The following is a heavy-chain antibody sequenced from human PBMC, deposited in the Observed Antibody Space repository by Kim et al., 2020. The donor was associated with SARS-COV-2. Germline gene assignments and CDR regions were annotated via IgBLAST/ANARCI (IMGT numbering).Heavy chain of an antibody. CDR3: ASRRDGAFDY. D-gene: IGHD2-21*01. Sequence: THYTPSLKSRVTISVDTSKTQFSLKLSSVTAADTAVYYCASRRDGAFDYWGQGTLVTVSS. J-gene: IGHJ4*02. V-gene: IGHV4-31*02. CDR2: T.